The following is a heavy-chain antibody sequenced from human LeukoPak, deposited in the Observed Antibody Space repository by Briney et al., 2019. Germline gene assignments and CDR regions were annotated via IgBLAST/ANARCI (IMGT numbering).Heavy chain of an antibody. Sequence: GESLKISCKGSGYSFTSYWISWVRQMPGKGLEWMGRIGPSDSYTNYSPSFQGHVTISADKSISTAYLQWSSLKASDTAMYYCATTRGRDYYYYGMDVWGQGTTVTVSS. CDR2: IGPSDSYT. V-gene: IGHV5-10-1*01. J-gene: IGHJ6*02. CDR1: GYSFTSYW. D-gene: IGHD2-15*01. CDR3: ATTRGRDYYYYGMDV.